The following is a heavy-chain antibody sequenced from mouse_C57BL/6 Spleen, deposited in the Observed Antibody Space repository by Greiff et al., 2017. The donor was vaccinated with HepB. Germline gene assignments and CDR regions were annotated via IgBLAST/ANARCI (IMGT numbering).Heavy chain of an antibody. CDR2: IWTGGGT. CDR1: GFSLTSYA. J-gene: IGHJ4*01. CDR3: ARNLNDGYYDDYAMDY. D-gene: IGHD2-3*01. Sequence: QVQLQQSGPGLVAPSQSLSITCTVSGFSLTSYAISWVRQPPGKGLEWLGVIWTGGGTNYNSALKSRLSISKDNSKSQVVLKMNSLQTDDTARYYCARNLNDGYYDDYAMDYWGQGTSVTVSS. V-gene: IGHV2-9-1*01.